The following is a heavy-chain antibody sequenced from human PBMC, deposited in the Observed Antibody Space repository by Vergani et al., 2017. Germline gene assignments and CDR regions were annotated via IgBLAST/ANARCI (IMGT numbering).Heavy chain of an antibody. J-gene: IGHJ4*02. Sequence: QVQLQQWGAGLLKPSETLSLTCAVYGGSFSGYYWSWIRQPPGKGLEWIGEINHSGSTNYNPSLKSRVTISVDTSKNQFSLKLRSVTAADTAVYYCAKDWASGSSYLYFGYWGQGTLVTVSS. CDR2: INHSGST. V-gene: IGHV4-34*01. CDR1: GGSFSGYY. CDR3: AKDWASGSSYLYFGY. D-gene: IGHD1-26*01.